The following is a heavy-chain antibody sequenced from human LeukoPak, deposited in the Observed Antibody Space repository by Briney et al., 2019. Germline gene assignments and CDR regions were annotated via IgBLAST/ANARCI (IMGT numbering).Heavy chain of an antibody. D-gene: IGHD5-12*01. J-gene: IGHJ5*02. V-gene: IGHV3-7*01. Sequence: GGALRLSCAASGFNFGEFWMAWVRQTPGMGLERVADIKEDGSESFYVDSVKGRFTTSRDNAKNSVYLQMNSLRAEDTAVYYCARDRGYGDHPSWFDRWGQGTQVTVSS. CDR3: ARDRGYGDHPSWFDR. CDR1: GFNFGEFW. CDR2: IKEDGSES.